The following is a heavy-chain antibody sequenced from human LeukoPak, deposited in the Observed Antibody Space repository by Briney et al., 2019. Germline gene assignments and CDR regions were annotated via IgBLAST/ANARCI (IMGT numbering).Heavy chain of an antibody. V-gene: IGHV1-69*04. CDR3: ARDERSSSPPYNWFDP. Sequence: GASVKVSCKASGGTSSSYAISWVRQAPGQGLEWMGRIIPILGIANYAQKFQGRVTITADKSTSTAYMELSSLRSEDTAVYYCARDERSSSPPYNWFDPWGQGTLVTVSS. J-gene: IGHJ5*02. D-gene: IGHD6-13*01. CDR1: GGTSSSYA. CDR2: IIPILGIA.